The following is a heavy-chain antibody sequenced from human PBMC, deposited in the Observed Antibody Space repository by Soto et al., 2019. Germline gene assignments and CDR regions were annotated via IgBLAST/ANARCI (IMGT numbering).Heavy chain of an antibody. CDR2: ISAYNGNT. D-gene: IGHD3-10*01. CDR3: AGDPYYYGSGSYYNVSPGRFDP. CDR1: GYTFTSYG. J-gene: IGHJ5*02. Sequence: ASVKVSCKASGYTFTSYGISWVRQAPGQGLEWMGWISAYNGNTNYAQKLQGRVTMTTDTSTSTAYMELRSLRSDDTAVYYCAGDPYYYGSGSYYNVSPGRFDPWGQGTLVTVSS. V-gene: IGHV1-18*01.